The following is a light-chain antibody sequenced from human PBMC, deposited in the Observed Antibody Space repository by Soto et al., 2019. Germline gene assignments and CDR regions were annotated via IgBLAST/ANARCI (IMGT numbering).Light chain of an antibody. CDR3: NSYVGSNNYV. J-gene: IGLJ1*01. CDR2: EVT. Sequence: QSALTQPASVSGSPGQSITISCTGTSSDVGGYNHVSWYQHHPGKAPKLMIYEVTKRPSGVPDRFSGSKSGNTASLTVSGLQADDEADYYCNSYVGSNNYVFGTGTKVTV. CDR1: SSDVGGYNH. V-gene: IGLV2-8*01.